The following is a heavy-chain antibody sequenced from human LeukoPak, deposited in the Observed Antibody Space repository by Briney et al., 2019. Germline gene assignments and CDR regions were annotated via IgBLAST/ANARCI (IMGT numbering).Heavy chain of an antibody. D-gene: IGHD7-27*01. Sequence: ASVKVSCKASGGTFSSYAISWVRQAPGQGLEWMGWISAYNGNTNYAQKLQGRVTMTTDTSTSTAYMELRSLRPDDTAVYYCARDWRLQSAGDFDYWGQGTLVTVSS. CDR2: ISAYNGNT. CDR3: ARDWRLQSAGDFDY. J-gene: IGHJ4*02. CDR1: GGTFSSYA. V-gene: IGHV1-18*01.